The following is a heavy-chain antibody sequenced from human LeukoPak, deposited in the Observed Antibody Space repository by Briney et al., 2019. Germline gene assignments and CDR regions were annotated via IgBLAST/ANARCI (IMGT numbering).Heavy chain of an antibody. D-gene: IGHD5-18*01. J-gene: IGHJ4*02. CDR3: ASGYSYGYYYFDY. Sequence: GFLRPSCAASWFTGSRNFMRWVRQAPGEGLEWGSVIYSGGSTYYADSVKGRFTISRDNSKNTLYLQMNSLRAEDTAVYYCASGYSYGYYYFDYWGQGTLVTVSS. CDR1: WFTGSRNF. CDR2: IYSGGST. V-gene: IGHV3-53*01.